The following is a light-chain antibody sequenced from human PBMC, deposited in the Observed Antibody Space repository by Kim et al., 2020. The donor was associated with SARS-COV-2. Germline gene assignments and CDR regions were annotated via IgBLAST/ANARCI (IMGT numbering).Light chain of an antibody. V-gene: IGKV3-20*01. CDR3: QQLGNSLWT. CDR1: QTVSNNY. CDR2: GAS. J-gene: IGKJ1*01. Sequence: EIVLTQSPGTLSLSPGERATLSCRASQTVSNNYLAWYQQKPGQASRLLIYGASSRATGIPDRFSGSGSGTDFTLTIIRLEPEDFAVYYCQQLGNSLWTFGQGTKVDIK.